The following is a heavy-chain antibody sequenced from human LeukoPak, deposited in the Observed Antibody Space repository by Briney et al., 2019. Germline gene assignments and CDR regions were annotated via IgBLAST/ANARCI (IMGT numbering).Heavy chain of an antibody. CDR1: GFTFSDYY. Sequence: GGSLRLSCAASGFTFSDYYMSWVRQAPGKGLEWVSYISSSGSTIYYADSVKGRFTISRDNAKNSLYLQMNSRRAEDTAVYYCARDGFVCSGGSCYFLFDYWGQGTLVTVSS. CDR3: ARDGFVCSGGSCYFLFDY. CDR2: ISSSGSTI. D-gene: IGHD2-15*01. J-gene: IGHJ4*02. V-gene: IGHV3-11*01.